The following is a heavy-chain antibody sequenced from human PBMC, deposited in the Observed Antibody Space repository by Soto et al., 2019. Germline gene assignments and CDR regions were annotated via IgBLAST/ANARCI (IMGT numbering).Heavy chain of an antibody. CDR1: GFIFSDYY. CDR2: ISSTRSYT. V-gene: IGHV3-11*06. D-gene: IGHD3-3*01. J-gene: IGHJ5*02. CDR3: ARGETLPFLEWLVPRSGDWFDP. Sequence: PGGSLRLSCAASGFIFSDYYMNWIRQAPGKGLEWVSYISSTRSYTDYADSVKGRFTISRDNAKNSLYLQMSSLRAEDTAVYYCARGETLPFLEWLVPRSGDWFDPWGQGTLVTVSS.